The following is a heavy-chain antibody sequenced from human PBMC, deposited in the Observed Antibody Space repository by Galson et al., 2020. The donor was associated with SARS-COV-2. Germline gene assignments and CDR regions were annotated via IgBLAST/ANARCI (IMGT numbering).Heavy chain of an antibody. V-gene: IGHV3-48*02. CDR3: ARDGYYPGSVSYPSFDY. J-gene: IGHJ4*02. CDR2: ISGSTRSVPT. Sequence: LSLTCAASGFAFSSHSMNWVRQAPGRGLEWISYISGSTRSVPTQYADSVRGRFTISRDNAKNSLFLQMNSLTDEDTAVYYCARDGYYPGSVSYPSFDYWGQGVLVTVSA. CDR1: GFAFSSHS. D-gene: IGHD3-10*01.